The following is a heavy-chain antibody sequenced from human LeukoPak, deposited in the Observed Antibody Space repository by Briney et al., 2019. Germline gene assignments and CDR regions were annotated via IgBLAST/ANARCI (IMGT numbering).Heavy chain of an antibody. J-gene: IGHJ6*02. Sequence: PSETLSLTCTVSGGSISSYYWSWIRQPPGKGPEWIGYIYYSGSTNYNPSLKSRVTISVDTSKNQFSLKLSSVTAADTAVYYCAGVDTAMVAYYYYGMDVWGQGTTVTVSS. CDR1: GGSISSYY. V-gene: IGHV4-59*01. CDR3: AGVDTAMVAYYYYGMDV. D-gene: IGHD5-18*01. CDR2: IYYSGST.